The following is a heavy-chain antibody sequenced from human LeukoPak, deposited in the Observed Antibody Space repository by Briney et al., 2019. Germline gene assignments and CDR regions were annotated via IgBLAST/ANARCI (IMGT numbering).Heavy chain of an antibody. CDR2: ISYDGSNK. J-gene: IGHJ4*02. D-gene: IGHD3-16*02. CDR3: AGGYRLDY. Sequence: GGSLRLSCAASGFTFSSYAMHWVRQAPGKGLEWVAVISYDGSNKYYADSVKGRFTISRDNAKNSLYLQMNSLRAEDTALYYCAGGYRLDYWGQGTLVTVSS. V-gene: IGHV3-30*04. CDR1: GFTFSSYA.